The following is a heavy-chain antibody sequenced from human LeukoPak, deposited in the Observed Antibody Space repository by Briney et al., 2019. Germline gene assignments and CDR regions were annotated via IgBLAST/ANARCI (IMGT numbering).Heavy chain of an antibody. CDR3: ARGAYCSGSRCPGAFDI. V-gene: IGHV3-33*01. D-gene: IGHD2-15*01. CDR1: RFTFSSYA. CDR2: IWYDGSNK. J-gene: IGHJ3*02. Sequence: PGRSLRLSCAASRFTFSSYAMYWVRQAPGTGLEWVAVIWYDGSNKYYADSVKGRFTISRDNSKNTLYLQMNSLRAEDTAVYYCARGAYCSGSRCPGAFDIWGQGTMVTVSS.